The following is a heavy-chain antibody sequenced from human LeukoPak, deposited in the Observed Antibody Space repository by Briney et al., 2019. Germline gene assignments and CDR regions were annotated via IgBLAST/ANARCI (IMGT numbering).Heavy chain of an antibody. CDR2: IYYSGST. V-gene: IGHV4-59*08. D-gene: IGHD6-13*01. CDR1: GGSISSYY. Sequence: SETLSLTCTVSGGSISSYYWSWIRQPPGKGLEWIGYIYYSGSTNYNPSLKSGVTISVDTSKNQFSLKLSSVTAADTAVYYCARSLLLVGIAAAVNWFDPWGQGTLVTVSS. J-gene: IGHJ5*02. CDR3: ARSLLLVGIAAAVNWFDP.